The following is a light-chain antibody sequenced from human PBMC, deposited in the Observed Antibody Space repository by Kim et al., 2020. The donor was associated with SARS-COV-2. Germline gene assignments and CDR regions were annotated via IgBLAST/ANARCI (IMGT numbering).Light chain of an antibody. V-gene: IGKV1-5*03. CDR3: QQYNTYSGT. CDR1: QSSSW. CDR2: QAS. Sequence: DIQMTQSPSTLSASVGDRVTITCRASQSSSWLAWYQQKPGKAPKILIYQASSLESGVPSRFSGSGSGTEFTLTISSLQPDDFATYYCQQYNTYSGTFGQGTKVDIK. J-gene: IGKJ1*01.